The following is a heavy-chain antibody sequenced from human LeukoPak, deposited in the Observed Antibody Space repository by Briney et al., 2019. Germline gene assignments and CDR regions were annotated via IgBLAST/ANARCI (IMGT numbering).Heavy chain of an antibody. CDR2: ISSSSGYT. CDR3: ARAASSSGWYYFDY. J-gene: IGHJ4*02. V-gene: IGHV3-11*06. CDR1: GFTFSDYY. Sequence: GGSLRLSCAASGFTFSDYYMSWIRQAPGKGLEWVSYISSSSGYTNYADSVKGRFSISRDNAKSSLYLQMNSLRAEDTAVFYCARAASSSGWYYFDYWGQGTLVTVSS. D-gene: IGHD6-19*01.